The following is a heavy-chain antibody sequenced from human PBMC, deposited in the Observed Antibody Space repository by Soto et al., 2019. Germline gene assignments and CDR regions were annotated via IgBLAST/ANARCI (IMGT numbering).Heavy chain of an antibody. CDR3: ARDRSIAAAGYYYYGMDV. V-gene: IGHV3-53*01. CDR1: GFTVRSNY. CDR2: MYSGGST. Sequence: EVQLVESGGGLIQPGGSLRLSCAASGFTVRSNYMSWVRQAPGKGLEWVSVMYSGGSTYYADSVKGRFTISRDNSKNTLYLQMNNLRAEDTAVYYCARDRSIAAAGYYYYGMDVWGQGTTVTVSS. D-gene: IGHD6-13*01. J-gene: IGHJ6*02.